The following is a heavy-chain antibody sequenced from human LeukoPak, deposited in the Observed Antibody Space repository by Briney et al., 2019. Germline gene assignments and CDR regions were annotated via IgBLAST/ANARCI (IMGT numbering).Heavy chain of an antibody. CDR2: IKQDRTEK. Sequence: PGGSLRLSCAASGFKFASFWMTWVRQAPGKGLEWVANIKQDRTEKYYVDSVKGRFTISRDNVKHSLFLQMNNLRADDTAIYYCARAPYYDIFTGYYFPGYYMDVWGKGTTVTVSS. D-gene: IGHD3-9*01. CDR3: ARAPYYDIFTGYYFPGYYMDV. J-gene: IGHJ6*03. V-gene: IGHV3-7*01. CDR1: GFKFASFW.